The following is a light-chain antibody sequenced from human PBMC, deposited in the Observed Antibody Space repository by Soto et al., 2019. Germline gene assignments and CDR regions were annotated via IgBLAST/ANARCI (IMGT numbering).Light chain of an antibody. Sequence: DIQMTQSPSSLSASVGDRVTITCRASQSITTYLNWYQQKPGQAPRLLIYAASSLQSGVPSRFSGSGSGTDFTLTISSLQPEDFATYYCLQCYTTPRTFGQGTKVEIK. J-gene: IGKJ1*01. CDR3: LQCYTTPRT. V-gene: IGKV1-39*01. CDR1: QSITTY. CDR2: AAS.